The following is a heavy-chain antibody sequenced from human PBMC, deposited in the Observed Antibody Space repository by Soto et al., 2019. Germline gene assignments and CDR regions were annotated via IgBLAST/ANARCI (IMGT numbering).Heavy chain of an antibody. V-gene: IGHV3-30*18. D-gene: IGHD6-6*01. CDR1: GFTFSSYG. CDR2: ISYDGSNK. CDR3: AKAGVIAARTAYMDV. J-gene: IGHJ6*03. Sequence: QVQLVESGGGVVQPGRSLRLSCAASGFTFSSYGMHWVRQAPGKGLEWVAVISYDGSNKYYADSVKGRFTISRDNSKNTLYLQMNSLRAEDTAVYYCAKAGVIAARTAYMDVWGKGTTVTVSS.